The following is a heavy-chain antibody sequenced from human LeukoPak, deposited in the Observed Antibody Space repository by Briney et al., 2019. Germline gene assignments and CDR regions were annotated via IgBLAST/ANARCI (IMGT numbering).Heavy chain of an antibody. V-gene: IGHV5-51*01. J-gene: IGHJ3*02. Sequence: GESLKISCKGSGYSFTSYWIGWVRQMPGKGLEWMGIIYPGDSDTRYSPSFQGQVTSPSFQGQVTISADKSISTAYLQRSSLKASDTAMYYCARPSTSGWYHIDAFDIWGQGTMVTVSS. CDR2: IYPGDSDT. CDR3: ARPSTSGWYHIDAFDI. D-gene: IGHD6-19*01. CDR1: GYSFTSYW.